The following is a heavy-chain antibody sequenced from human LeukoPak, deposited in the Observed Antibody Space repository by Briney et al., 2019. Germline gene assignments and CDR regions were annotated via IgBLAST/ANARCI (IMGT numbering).Heavy chain of an antibody. D-gene: IGHD3-10*01. CDR3: ARLGGDTYYFGSASYPNWYFDL. CDR1: GYTFSSYW. CDR2: IYPDDSDT. J-gene: IGHJ2*01. Sequence: GESLKISCQASGYTFSSYWIGWVRQMPGKGLECMGIIYPDDSDTTYSPSFQGQVTISADKSFSTAYLQWSSLKASDTAIYYCARLGGDTYYFGSASYPNWYFDLWGRGTLVTVSS. V-gene: IGHV5-51*01.